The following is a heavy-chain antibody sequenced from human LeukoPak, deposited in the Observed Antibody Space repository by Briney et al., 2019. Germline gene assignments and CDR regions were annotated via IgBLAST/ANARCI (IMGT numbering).Heavy chain of an antibody. D-gene: IGHD3-10*01. V-gene: IGHV3-7*01. CDR3: ASIRRGLYDAFDI. J-gene: IGHJ3*02. CDR1: GFTFSSYW. CDR2: IKQDGSEK. Sequence: GGSLRLSCADSGFTFSSYWMSWVRQAPGKGLEWVANIKQDGSEKYYVDSVKGRFTISGDNAKNSLYLQMNSLRAEDTAVYYCASIRRGLYDAFDIWGQGTMVTVSS.